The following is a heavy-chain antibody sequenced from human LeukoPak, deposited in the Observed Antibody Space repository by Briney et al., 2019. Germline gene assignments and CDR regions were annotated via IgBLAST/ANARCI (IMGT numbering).Heavy chain of an antibody. Sequence: PSETLSLTCTVSGGSISSYYWSWIRQPAGKGLEWIGRIYTSGSTNYNPSLKSRVTMSVDTSKNQFSLKLSSVTAADTAVYYCAAQSTMVRGIQVDYWGQGTLVTVSS. CDR3: AAQSTMVRGIQVDY. CDR2: IYTSGST. CDR1: GGSISSYY. D-gene: IGHD3-10*01. J-gene: IGHJ4*02. V-gene: IGHV4-4*07.